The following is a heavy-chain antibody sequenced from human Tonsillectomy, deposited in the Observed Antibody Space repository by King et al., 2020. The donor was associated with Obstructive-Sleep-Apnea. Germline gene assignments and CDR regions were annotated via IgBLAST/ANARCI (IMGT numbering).Heavy chain of an antibody. CDR1: GDIFSNYW. J-gene: IGHJ5*01. V-gene: IGHV5-51*01. CDR2: IYPGDSVT. Sequence: VQLVESGAEVKKPGEALKISCQGSGDIFSNYWIGWVRQMPGKSLEWMGIIYPGDSVTEYSPSFQGQVTISVDKSNRSAYLQWSSLRASDTAIYYCALTSTGWFVSWGQGTLVTVSS. D-gene: IGHD2-8*02. CDR3: ALTSTGWFVS.